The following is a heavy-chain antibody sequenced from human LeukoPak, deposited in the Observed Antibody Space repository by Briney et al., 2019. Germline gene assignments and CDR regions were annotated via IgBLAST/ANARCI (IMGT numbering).Heavy chain of an antibody. CDR3: ARGHYGSGTGTYPI. V-gene: IGHV4-4*02. D-gene: IGHD3-10*01. CDR1: GGSITSTNY. J-gene: IGHJ4*02. Sequence: PSGTLSLTCGVSGGSITSTNYWTWVRQPPGKGLEWIGEVNLQGSTNYNPSLMGRVAISVDMSENHISLQLTSVTAADTAVYYCARGHYGSGTGTYPIWGQGTLSPSPQ. CDR2: VNLQGST.